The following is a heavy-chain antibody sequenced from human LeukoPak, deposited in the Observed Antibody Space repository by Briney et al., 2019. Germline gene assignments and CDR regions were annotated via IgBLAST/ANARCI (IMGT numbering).Heavy chain of an antibody. CDR1: GYTFTSYG. CDR3: ARGVHYYGSGSYYNNYYYYMDV. V-gene: IGHV1-18*01. Sequence: ASVKVSCKASGYTFTSYGISWVRQAPGQGLEWMGWISAYNGNTNYAQKLQGRVTMTTDTSTSTAYMELRSPRSDDTAVYYCARGVHYYGSGSYYNNYYYYMDVWGKGTTVTVSS. CDR2: ISAYNGNT. J-gene: IGHJ6*03. D-gene: IGHD3-10*01.